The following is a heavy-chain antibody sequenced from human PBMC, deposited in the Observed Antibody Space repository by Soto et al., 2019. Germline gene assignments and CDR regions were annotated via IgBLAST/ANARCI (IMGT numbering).Heavy chain of an antibody. D-gene: IGHD5-12*01. CDR3: AKANSGDDDEFDY. CDR1: GYTFTGYY. V-gene: IGHV1-2*02. J-gene: IGHJ4*02. Sequence: ASVKVSCKASGYTFTGYYMHWVRQAPGQGLEWMGWVNPKSGGTDYAQKFQGRVTMTRDTSSSSAYMELSSLRSDDTAVYYCAKANSGDDDEFDYWGQGTQVTVSS. CDR2: VNPKSGGT.